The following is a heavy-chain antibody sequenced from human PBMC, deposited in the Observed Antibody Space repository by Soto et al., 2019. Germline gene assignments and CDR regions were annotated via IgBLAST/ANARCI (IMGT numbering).Heavy chain of an antibody. CDR3: ARDGRAYDY. J-gene: IGHJ4*02. Sequence: EVQLVESGGGLVQPGGSLRLSWAASGFTFRAYAMHWVRQAPGTGLEFVSVIRSDGGSTNFANSVKGRFTISRYNAKNILYLQMGSLRVEDTAVYYCARDGRAYDYWGRGTLVTVSS. V-gene: IGHV3-64*01. CDR2: IRSDGGST. CDR1: GFTFRAYA. D-gene: IGHD3-16*01.